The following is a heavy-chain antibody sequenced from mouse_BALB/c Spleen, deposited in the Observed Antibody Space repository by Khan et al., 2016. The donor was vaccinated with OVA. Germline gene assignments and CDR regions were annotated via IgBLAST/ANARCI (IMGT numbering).Heavy chain of an antibody. D-gene: IGHD2-4*01. CDR3: TRKDYEGMDY. CDR2: IDPENGNT. V-gene: IGHV14-1*02. CDR1: GFNITDYY. Sequence: EVELVESGAELVRPGALVKLSCKASGFNITDYYIHWVKQRPEQGLEWIGWIDPENGNTIYDPKFQGKASITADTSSNTAYLQLSSLTSEDTAVYYCTRKDYEGMDYWGQGTSVTVSS. J-gene: IGHJ4*01.